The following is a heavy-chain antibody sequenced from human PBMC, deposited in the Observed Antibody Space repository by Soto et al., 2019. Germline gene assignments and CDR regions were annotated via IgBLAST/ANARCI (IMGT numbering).Heavy chain of an antibody. Sequence: QVHLVQSGPEVKRPGASVTISCKASGYTFTDYSVHWVRQAPGQGLEWVGWINPVNGETKYSQKFQDRVTLTSVTSATTTYMDLSSLRSEDSAVYYCARHEDYWGQGTLVTVSS. V-gene: IGHV1-3*01. J-gene: IGHJ4*02. CDR1: GYTFTDYS. CDR2: INPVNGET. CDR3: ARHEDY.